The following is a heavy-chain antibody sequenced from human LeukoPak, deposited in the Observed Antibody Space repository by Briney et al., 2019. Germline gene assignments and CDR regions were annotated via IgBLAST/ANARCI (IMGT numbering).Heavy chain of an antibody. D-gene: IGHD3-10*02. J-gene: IGHJ6*04. V-gene: IGHV3-23*01. CDR2: ISGSGGST. CDR1: GFTFSSYG. CDR3: AELGITMIGGV. Sequence: GGSLRLSCAASGFTFSSYGMTWVRQAPGKGLEWVSGISGSGGSTYYADSVKGRFTISRDNSKNTLYLQMNSLRAEDTAVYYCAELGITMIGGVWGKGTTVTISS.